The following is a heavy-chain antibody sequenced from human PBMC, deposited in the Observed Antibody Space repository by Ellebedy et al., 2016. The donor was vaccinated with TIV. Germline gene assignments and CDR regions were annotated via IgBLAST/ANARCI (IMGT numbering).Heavy chain of an antibody. J-gene: IGHJ4*02. Sequence: GESLKISCAASGFTFRGAWMTWVRQAPGKGLEWVGRIKTKSDGEATEYSASVEGRFIISRDDSQKMLFLQMNSLKIEDTALYYCTTSSPWYEVFDFWGQGTLVTVSS. CDR2: IKTKSDGEAT. CDR3: TTSSPWYEVFDF. V-gene: IGHV3-15*01. D-gene: IGHD2-15*01. CDR1: GFTFRGAW.